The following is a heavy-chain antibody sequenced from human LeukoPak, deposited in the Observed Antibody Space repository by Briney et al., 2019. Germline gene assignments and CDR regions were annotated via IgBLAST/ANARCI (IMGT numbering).Heavy chain of an antibody. J-gene: IGHJ4*02. CDR2: ISWNSGSI. Sequence: GGSLRLSCAASGFTFDDYAMHWVRQAPGKGLEWVSGISWNSGSIGYADSVKGRFTISRDNAKNSLYLQMNSLRAEDTALYYCAKDRRGYSYVFDHWGQGTLVAVSS. CDR3: AKDRRGYSYVFDH. V-gene: IGHV3-9*01. D-gene: IGHD5-18*01. CDR1: GFTFDDYA.